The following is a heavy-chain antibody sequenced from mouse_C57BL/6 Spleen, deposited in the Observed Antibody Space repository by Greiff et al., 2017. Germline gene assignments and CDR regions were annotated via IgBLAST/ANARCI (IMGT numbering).Heavy chain of an antibody. V-gene: IGHV5-9-1*02. J-gene: IGHJ2*01. D-gene: IGHD1-1*01. CDR3: TRGGAITTVVDY. CDR2: ISSGGDYI. CDR1: GFTFSSYA. Sequence: EVNVVESGEGLVKPGGSLKLSCAASGFTFSSYAMSWVRQTPEKRLEWVAYISSGGDYIYYADTVKGRFTISRDNARNTLYLQMSSLKSEDTAMYYCTRGGAITTVVDYWGQGTTLTVSS.